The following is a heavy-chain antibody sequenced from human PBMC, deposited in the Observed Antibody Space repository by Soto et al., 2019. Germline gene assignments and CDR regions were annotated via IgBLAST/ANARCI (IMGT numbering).Heavy chain of an antibody. CDR3: ARAPYGDYGSLDY. Sequence: EVQLVESGGGLVKPGGSLRLSCAASGFALTTSTIAWVRQAPGKGLEWVSFISSSSTYINYADSVKGRFNISRDNAKNLLFLQMSSLGAEDTAVYYCARAPYGDYGSLDYWGQGTRVTVSS. V-gene: IGHV3-21*01. CDR2: ISSSSTYI. D-gene: IGHD4-17*01. CDR1: GFALTTST. J-gene: IGHJ4*02.